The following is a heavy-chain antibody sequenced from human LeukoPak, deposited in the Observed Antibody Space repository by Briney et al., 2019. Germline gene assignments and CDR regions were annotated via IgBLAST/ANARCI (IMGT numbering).Heavy chain of an antibody. V-gene: IGHV4-34*01. CDR3: ARAQPRLNCSGGSCYRFDP. D-gene: IGHD2-15*01. J-gene: IGHJ5*02. CDR2: INHSGST. Sequence: SETLSLTCAVYGGSFSGYYWSWIRQPPGKGLEWIGEINHSGSTNYNPALKSRLTISVDTSKNQFSLKMSSVTAADTAVYYCARAQPRLNCSGGSCYRFDPWGQGTLVTVSS. CDR1: GGSFSGYY.